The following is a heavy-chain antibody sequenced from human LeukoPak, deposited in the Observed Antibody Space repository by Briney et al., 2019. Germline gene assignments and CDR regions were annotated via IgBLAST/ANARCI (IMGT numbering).Heavy chain of an antibody. CDR2: INPILGIA. CDR3: ARVVSYDFWSGYFVY. CDR1: GGTFTSYA. D-gene: IGHD3-3*01. J-gene: IGHJ4*02. V-gene: IGHV1-69*04. Sequence: SVKVSCKASGGTFTSYAISWVRQAPGPGLEWMGRINPILGIANYAQKFQGRVTSTADKSTSTAYMELSSLSSEDTAVYYCARVVSYDFWSGYFVYWGQGTLVTVSS.